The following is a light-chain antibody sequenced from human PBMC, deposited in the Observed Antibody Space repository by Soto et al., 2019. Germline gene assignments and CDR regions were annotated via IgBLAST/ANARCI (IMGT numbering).Light chain of an antibody. Sequence: QSVLTQPPSASGTPGQRVTISCSGSSSNIGSNYVYWYQQLPGAAPKLLIYRNNQRPSGVPDRFSCSKSGTSASLAISGRRSEDEADYYCAAWDDSLSGVVFGGGTKLTVL. V-gene: IGLV1-47*01. CDR1: SSNIGSNY. CDR3: AAWDDSLSGVV. J-gene: IGLJ2*01. CDR2: RNN.